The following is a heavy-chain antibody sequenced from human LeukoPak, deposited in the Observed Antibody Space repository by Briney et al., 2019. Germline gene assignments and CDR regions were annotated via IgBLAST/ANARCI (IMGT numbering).Heavy chain of an antibody. CDR1: GYTLTGYY. Sequence: ASVKVSCKASGYTLTGYYMHWVRQAPGQGLEWMGWISAYRHNTNSAQKLQGRVTMTTDTSTNTAYMELSSLRSDDTAIYYCARSASYYYMDVWGKGTTVTVSS. V-gene: IGHV1-18*04. CDR3: ARSASYYYMDV. J-gene: IGHJ6*03. CDR2: ISAYRHNT.